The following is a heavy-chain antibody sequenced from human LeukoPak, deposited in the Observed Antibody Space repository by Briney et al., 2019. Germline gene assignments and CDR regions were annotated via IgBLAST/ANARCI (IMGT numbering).Heavy chain of an antibody. CDR2: INPNSGGT. CDR1: GYSFTGHY. Sequence: GASVKVSCKASGYSFTGHYIHWVRQAPGQGLEWMGWINPNSGGTNYAQKFQGRVTMTRDTSISTAYMELSRLRSDDTAVYYCARVESPTGPLDPWGQGTLVTVSS. V-gene: IGHV1-2*02. D-gene: IGHD1-14*01. CDR3: ARVESPTGPLDP. J-gene: IGHJ5*02.